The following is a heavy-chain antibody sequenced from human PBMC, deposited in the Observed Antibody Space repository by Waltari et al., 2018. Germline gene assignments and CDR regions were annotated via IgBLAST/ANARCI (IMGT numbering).Heavy chain of an antibody. J-gene: IGHJ5*02. Sequence: QVQLQESGPGLVKPSGTLSPTCAVSGCSISTSYWWRWVRQPPGKGLEWIGEIYHSGSTNYNPSLKSRVTISVDKSKNQFSLKLSSVTAADTAVYYCAREVRVAPTRGWFDPWGQGTLVTVSS. V-gene: IGHV4-4*02. CDR3: AREVRVAPTRGWFDP. CDR1: GCSISTSYW. CDR2: IYHSGST. D-gene: IGHD2-2*01.